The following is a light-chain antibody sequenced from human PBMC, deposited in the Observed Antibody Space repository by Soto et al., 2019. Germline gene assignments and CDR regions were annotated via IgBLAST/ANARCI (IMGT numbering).Light chain of an antibody. CDR1: QSVSSY. J-gene: IGKJ1*01. V-gene: IGKV3-11*01. CDR2: DAS. CDR3: QHRSNWSRT. Sequence: EIVLTQSPATLSLYPGERATLSCRASQSVSSYFAWYQQKPGQAPRLLIYDASNRATGIPARFSGSGSGTDFTLTIISLEPEDFAVYYCQHRSNWSRTFGQGTKVAIK.